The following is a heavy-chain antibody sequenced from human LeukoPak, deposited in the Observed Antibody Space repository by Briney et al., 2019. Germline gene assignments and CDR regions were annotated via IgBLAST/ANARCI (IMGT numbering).Heavy chain of an antibody. D-gene: IGHD3-3*01. Sequence: ASVKVSCKASGYTFTGYYMHWVRQAPGQGLEWMGWINPNSGGTNYAQKFQGRVTMTRDTSISTAYMELSRLRSDDPAVYYCARDSSADYDFWSGFMDVWGKGTTVTVSS. CDR1: GYTFTGYY. CDR3: ARDSSADYDFWSGFMDV. V-gene: IGHV1-2*02. J-gene: IGHJ6*03. CDR2: INPNSGGT.